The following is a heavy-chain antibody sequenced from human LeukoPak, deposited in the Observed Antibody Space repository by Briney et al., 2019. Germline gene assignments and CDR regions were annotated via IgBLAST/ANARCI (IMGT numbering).Heavy chain of an antibody. CDR2: IKQDGSEK. CDR1: GFRFSSHW. Sequence: GGSLRLSCAASGFRFSSHWITWVRQGPGKGLEWVAKIKQDGSEKKYVDSVMGRFTISRDNAKNSLYLQMNSLRVEDTAVYYCAKNWKVTIFGVVTTKSFDYWGQGTLVTVSS. CDR3: AKNWKVTIFGVVTTKSFDY. V-gene: IGHV3-7*03. J-gene: IGHJ4*02. D-gene: IGHD3-3*01.